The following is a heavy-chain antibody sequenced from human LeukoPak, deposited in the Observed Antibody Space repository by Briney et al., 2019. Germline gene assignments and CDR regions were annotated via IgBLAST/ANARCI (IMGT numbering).Heavy chain of an antibody. CDR2: ISGSGGST. D-gene: IGHD1-26*01. V-gene: IGHV3-23*01. CDR3: AKNVGRIVGATDY. J-gene: IGHJ4*02. CDR1: GFTFSSYA. Sequence: GGSLRLSCAASGFTFSSYAMSWVRQAPGKGLEWVSSISGSGGSTYYADSVKGRFTISRDNSKNTLYLQMNSMRAKDTAVYYCAKNVGRIVGATDYWGQGTLVTVSS.